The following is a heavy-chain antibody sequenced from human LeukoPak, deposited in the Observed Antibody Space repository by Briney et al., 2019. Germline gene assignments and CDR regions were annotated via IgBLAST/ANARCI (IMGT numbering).Heavy chain of an antibody. J-gene: IGHJ5*02. V-gene: IGHV1-69*05. D-gene: IGHD2-2*01. Sequence: SVKVSCKASGGTFSSYAISWVRQAPGQGLEWMGGIIHIFGTANYAQKFQGRVTITTDESTSTAYMELSSLRSEDTAVYYCATMEAVLVPAAYIWFDPWGQGTLVTVSS. CDR1: GGTFSSYA. CDR3: ATMEAVLVPAAYIWFDP. CDR2: IIHIFGTA.